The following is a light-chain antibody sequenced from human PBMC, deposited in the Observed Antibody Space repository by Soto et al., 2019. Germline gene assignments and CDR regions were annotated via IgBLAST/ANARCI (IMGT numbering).Light chain of an antibody. CDR3: QQYGSSPWT. CDR1: QSVSSNY. Sequence: EIVLTQSPGTLSLSPGERATLSCRASQSVSSNYLAWYQQKPGQAPRLLIDGASSRATGIPDRFSGSGSGTDFTLTISRLEPEDFAVYYCQQYGSSPWTFGQGNKVEIK. J-gene: IGKJ1*01. CDR2: GAS. V-gene: IGKV3-20*01.